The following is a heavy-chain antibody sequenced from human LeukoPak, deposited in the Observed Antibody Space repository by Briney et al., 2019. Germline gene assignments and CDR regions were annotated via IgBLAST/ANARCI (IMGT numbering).Heavy chain of an antibody. CDR3: AREGEGGSYH. D-gene: IGHD1-26*01. J-gene: IGHJ5*02. Sequence: SETLSLTCTVSGGSISSYYWSWIRQPPGKGLEWIGYIYYSGSTNYNPSLKSRVTISVDTSKNQFSLKLSSVTAADTAVYYCAREGEGGSYHWGQGTLVTVSS. CDR1: GGSISSYY. V-gene: IGHV4-59*01. CDR2: IYYSGST.